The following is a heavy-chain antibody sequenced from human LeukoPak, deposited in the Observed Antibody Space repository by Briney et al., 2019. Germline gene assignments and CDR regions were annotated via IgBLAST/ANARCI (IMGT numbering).Heavy chain of an antibody. J-gene: IGHJ4*02. D-gene: IGHD3-10*01. CDR2: INAGNGNT. V-gene: IGHV1-3*01. Sequence: APVKVSCKASGYTFTSYAVHWVRQAPGQRLEWMGWINAGNGNTKYSQKFQGRVTITRDTSASTAYMELSSLRSEDTAVYYCARDRGDYYGSGYFDYWGQGTLVTVSS. CDR1: GYTFTSYA. CDR3: ARDRGDYYGSGYFDY.